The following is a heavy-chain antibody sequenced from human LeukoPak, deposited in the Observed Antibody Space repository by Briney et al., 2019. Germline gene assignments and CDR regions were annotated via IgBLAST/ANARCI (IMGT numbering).Heavy chain of an antibody. V-gene: IGHV1-69*01. Sequence: GSSVKVSCKASGGTFSSYAISWVRQAPGQGLEWMGGIIPIFGTANYAQKFQGRVTITADESTSTAYMELSSLRSEDTAVYYCARDVRYYDSSGYQPYYFDYWGQGTLVTVFS. CDR3: ARDVRYYDSSGYQPYYFDY. CDR1: GGTFSSYA. CDR2: IIPIFGTA. J-gene: IGHJ4*02. D-gene: IGHD3-22*01.